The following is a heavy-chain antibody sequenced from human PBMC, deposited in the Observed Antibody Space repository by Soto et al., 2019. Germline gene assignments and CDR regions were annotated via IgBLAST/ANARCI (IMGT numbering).Heavy chain of an antibody. CDR1: GGSISSSSYY. J-gene: IGHJ6*02. D-gene: IGHD5-12*01. CDR3: ASLFTWISSYGMDV. V-gene: IGHV4-39*01. Sequence: SETLSLTCTVSGGSISSSSYYWGWTRQPPGKGLEWIGTIYYSGSTYYNPSLKSRVTISVDTSKNQFSLKLSFVTAADTAVYYCASLFTWISSYGMDVWGQGTTVTVSS. CDR2: IYYSGST.